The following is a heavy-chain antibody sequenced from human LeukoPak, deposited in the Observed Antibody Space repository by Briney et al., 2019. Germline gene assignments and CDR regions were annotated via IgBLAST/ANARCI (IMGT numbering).Heavy chain of an antibody. Sequence: SETLSLTCTVSGGSISSGGYYWSWIRQHPGKGLEWIGYIYYSGSTYYNPSLKSRVTISVDTSKNQFSLKLSSVTAEDTAVYYCAKTTYYDFRSDYPEYYFDYWGQGTLVTVSS. D-gene: IGHD3-3*01. J-gene: IGHJ4*02. CDR2: IYYSGST. CDR3: AKTTYYDFRSDYPEYYFDY. CDR1: GGSISSGGYY. V-gene: IGHV4-31*03.